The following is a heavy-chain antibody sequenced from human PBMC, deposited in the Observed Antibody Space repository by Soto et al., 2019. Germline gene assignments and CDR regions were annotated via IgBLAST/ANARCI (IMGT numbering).Heavy chain of an antibody. CDR3: ARDELGGAYDFWH. J-gene: IGHJ4*02. CDR2: ISSAGGT. D-gene: IGHD3-3*01. Sequence: EVQLVESGGGLVQPGGSLRLSCAASGITVTNCFMTWVRQAPGKGLEWVSVISSAGGTYYADSVKGRFTNSRDNYGNTLYLQMNTLRAGDTAVYYWARDELGGAYDFWHGGQGTLVTVSS. V-gene: IGHV3-66*01. CDR1: GITVTNCF.